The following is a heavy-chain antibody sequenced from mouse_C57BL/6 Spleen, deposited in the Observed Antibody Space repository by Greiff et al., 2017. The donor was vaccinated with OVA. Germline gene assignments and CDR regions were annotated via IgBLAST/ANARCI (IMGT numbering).Heavy chain of an antibody. D-gene: IGHD3-2*02. Sequence: VQLQQSGAELVRPGTSVKLSCKASGYTFTSYWMHWVKQRPGQGLEWIGVIDPSDSYTNYTPKFKGKATLTVDTSSSTAYMQLSSLTSEDSAVYYSAISAQACAMEDWGQGTSVTVSS. CDR3: AISAQACAMED. CDR1: GYTFTSYW. CDR2: IDPSDSYT. J-gene: IGHJ4*01. V-gene: IGHV1-59*01.